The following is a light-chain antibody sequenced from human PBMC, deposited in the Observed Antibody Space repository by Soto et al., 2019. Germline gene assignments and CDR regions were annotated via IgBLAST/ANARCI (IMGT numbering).Light chain of an antibody. CDR3: QQYGSSSIT. CDR2: GAS. V-gene: IGKV3-15*01. CDR1: QSVGSN. J-gene: IGKJ5*01. Sequence: EILLTQSPATLPVSPGERATLSCRASQSVGSNLAWFQQKPGQAPRLLIYGASTRAAGIPARFSGSGSGTDFTLTISRLEPEDFAVYYCQQYGSSSITFGQGTRLEI.